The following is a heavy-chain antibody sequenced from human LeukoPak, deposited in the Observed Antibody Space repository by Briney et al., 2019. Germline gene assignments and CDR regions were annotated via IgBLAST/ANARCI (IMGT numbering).Heavy chain of an antibody. CDR2: INHSGST. V-gene: IGHV4-34*01. CDR3: ARERHGHPFDS. J-gene: IGHJ4*02. Sequence: PSETLSLTCAVYGGSLSGYYWSWIRQPPGKGLEWIGEINHSGSTNYNPSLKSRLTISRDTSKNQFSLNLSSVTAADTAVYYCARERHGHPFDSWGQGTLVTVSS. CDR1: GGSLSGYY.